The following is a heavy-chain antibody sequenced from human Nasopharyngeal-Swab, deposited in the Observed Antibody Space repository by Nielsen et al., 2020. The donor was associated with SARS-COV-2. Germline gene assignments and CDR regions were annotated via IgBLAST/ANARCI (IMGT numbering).Heavy chain of an antibody. Sequence: ASVKVSCKVSGYTLTELSMHWVRQAPGKGLEWTGGFDPEDGETIYAQKFQGRVTMTEDTSTDTAYMELSSLRSEDTAVYYCATKVAVAGVFPPDYWGQGTLVTVSS. V-gene: IGHV1-24*01. D-gene: IGHD6-19*01. CDR3: ATKVAVAGVFPPDY. CDR1: GYTLTELS. CDR2: FDPEDGET. J-gene: IGHJ4*02.